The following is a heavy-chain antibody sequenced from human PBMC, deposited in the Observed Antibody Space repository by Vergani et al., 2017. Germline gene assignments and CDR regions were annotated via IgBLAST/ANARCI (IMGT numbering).Heavy chain of an antibody. D-gene: IGHD2/OR15-2a*01. CDR2: INRGGSEK. J-gene: IGHJ4*02. Sequence: DVQLVQSGGGLIQPGGSLRLSCVVSGFTFSKYWMSWVRQAPGKGLDWVANINRGGSEKNYGDSVRGRFTISRDKAKNSVYLQMNSVRGEDTAVYYCASHEYGGDAYWSQGTLVTVSS. CDR3: ASHEYGGDAY. CDR1: GFTFSKYW. V-gene: IGHV3-7*01.